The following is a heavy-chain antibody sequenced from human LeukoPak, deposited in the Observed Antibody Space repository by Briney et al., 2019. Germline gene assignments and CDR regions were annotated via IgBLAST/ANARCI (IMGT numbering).Heavy chain of an antibody. CDR1: GYTFTGYY. CDR3: AKHSSGYLNWFDP. D-gene: IGHD3-22*01. J-gene: IGHJ5*02. V-gene: IGHV1-2*06. Sequence: GASVKVSCKAAGYTFTGYYMFWVRQAPGQGLEWMGRINPNSGGTNYAQKLQGRVTMTTDTSTSTAYMELRSLRSDDTAVYYCAKHSSGYLNWFDPWGQGTLVTVSS. CDR2: INPNSGGT.